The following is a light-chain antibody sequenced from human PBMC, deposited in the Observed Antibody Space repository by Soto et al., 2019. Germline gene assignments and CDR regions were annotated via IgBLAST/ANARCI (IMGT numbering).Light chain of an antibody. CDR1: QSVSTF. V-gene: IGKV3-11*01. J-gene: IGKJ1*01. CDR2: DAS. CDR3: QQGTDWPPGT. Sequence: EIVLTQSPATLSLSQGERATLSCGASQSVSTFLAWYQHKPGQAPRLLIYDASNRATGIPDRFRGSASGTDFTLTISSLEPEDFALYYCQQGTDWPPGTFGQGTKVDIK.